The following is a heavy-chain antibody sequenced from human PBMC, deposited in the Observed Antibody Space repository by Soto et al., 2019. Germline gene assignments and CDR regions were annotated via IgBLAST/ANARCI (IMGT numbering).Heavy chain of an antibody. J-gene: IGHJ4*02. V-gene: IGHV1-18*01. D-gene: IGHD7-27*01. Sequence: QVQLVQSGAEVKKPGASVKVSCTASGYTFTSYGISWVRQAPGQGLEWMGWISAYNGNTNYAQKLQGRVTMTTDTSTSAGYMELKSLRSDDTAVYYCARLNWGLSSAGVDYWGQGTLVTVSS. CDR2: ISAYNGNT. CDR3: ARLNWGLSSAGVDY. CDR1: GYTFTSYG.